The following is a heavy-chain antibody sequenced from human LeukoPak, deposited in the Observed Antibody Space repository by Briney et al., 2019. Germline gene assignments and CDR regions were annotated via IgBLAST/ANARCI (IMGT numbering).Heavy chain of an antibody. CDR1: GFTFSSYA. J-gene: IGHJ5*02. Sequence: AGGPLRLSCAASGFTFSSYAMSWVRQAPGKGLEWVSDISGSGGSTYYADSVKGRFTISRDNSKNTLYLQMNSLRAEDTAVYYCAKKYSTGLDPWGRGTLVTVSS. V-gene: IGHV3-23*01. CDR3: AKKYSTGLDP. CDR2: ISGSGGST. D-gene: IGHD1-26*01.